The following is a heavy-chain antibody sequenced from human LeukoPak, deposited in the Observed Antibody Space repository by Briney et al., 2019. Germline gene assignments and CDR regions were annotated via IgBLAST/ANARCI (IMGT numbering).Heavy chain of an antibody. D-gene: IGHD6-25*01. V-gene: IGHV3-64*01. CDR1: GFTFSSYA. CDR2: ISSNGGST. J-gene: IGHJ4*02. CDR3: ARGWSPRDLLRLDY. Sequence: PGGSLRLSCAASGFTFSSYAMHWVRQAPGKGLEYVSAISSNGGSTYYANSVKGRFTISRDNSKNTLYLQMGSLRAEDTAVYYCARGWSPRDLLRLDYWGQGTLVTVSS.